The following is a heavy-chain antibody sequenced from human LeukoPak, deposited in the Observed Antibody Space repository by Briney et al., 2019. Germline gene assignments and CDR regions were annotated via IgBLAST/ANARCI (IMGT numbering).Heavy chain of an antibody. D-gene: IGHD3-3*01. J-gene: IGHJ4*02. CDR2: IYWDDDK. CDR3: AHSNGTTIFGVVISGTYFEH. CDR1: GVSLSTSGVG. V-gene: IGHV2-5*02. Sequence: SGPTLVKPTHTVTLTCTFSGVSLSTSGVGVGWIRQPPGKALEWLALIYWDDDKRYSPSLKSRLTISNDTSKNHVVLKMTNMDPVDTATYYCAHSNGTTIFGVVISGTYFEHWGQGTLVTVSS.